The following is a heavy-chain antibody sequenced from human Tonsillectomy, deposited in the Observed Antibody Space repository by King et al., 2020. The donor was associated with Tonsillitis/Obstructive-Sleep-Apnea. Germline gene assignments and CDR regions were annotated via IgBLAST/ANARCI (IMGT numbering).Heavy chain of an antibody. Sequence: EQLVQSGSELKKPGASVKVSCKASGYTFTSYAMNWVRQAPGQGLEWMGWINTNTGNPTYAQGFTGRFVFSLDTSVSTAYLQISSLKAEDTAVYYCARIKIFPGSSSYWYFDLWGRGTLVTVSS. D-gene: IGHD3-9*01. V-gene: IGHV7-4-1*02. CDR1: GYTFTSYA. CDR3: ARIKIFPGSSSYWYFDL. CDR2: INTNTGNP. J-gene: IGHJ2*01.